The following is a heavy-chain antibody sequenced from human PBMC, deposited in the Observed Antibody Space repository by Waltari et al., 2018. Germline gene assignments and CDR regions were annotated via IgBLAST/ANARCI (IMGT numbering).Heavy chain of an antibody. J-gene: IGHJ4*02. Sequence: QVQLVESGGGVVQPGRSLSLSCAASGFTFSSYGMHWVRQAPGKGLEWVAVIWYDGSNKYYADSVKGRFTISRDNSKNTLYLQMNSLRAEDTAVYYCAKDYCSSTSCQSFDYWGQGTLVTVSS. CDR3: AKDYCSSTSCQSFDY. V-gene: IGHV3-33*06. CDR1: GFTFSSYG. D-gene: IGHD2-2*01. CDR2: IWYDGSNK.